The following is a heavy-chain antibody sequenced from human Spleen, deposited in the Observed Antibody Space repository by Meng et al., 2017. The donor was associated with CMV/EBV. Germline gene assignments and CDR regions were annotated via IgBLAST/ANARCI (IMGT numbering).Heavy chain of an antibody. CDR1: GLTFSNFV. J-gene: IGHJ4*02. V-gene: IGHV3-23*01. Sequence: GESLKISCAASGLTFSNFVMSWVRQTPGRGLEWVSSISGSGDSTYYAESVKGRFTISRDNSKNTLYVQMNSLRVEDTAVYYCATFLGGSPRSPDFWGQGTLVTVSS. CDR3: ATFLGGSPRSPDF. CDR2: ISGSGDST. D-gene: IGHD2-15*01.